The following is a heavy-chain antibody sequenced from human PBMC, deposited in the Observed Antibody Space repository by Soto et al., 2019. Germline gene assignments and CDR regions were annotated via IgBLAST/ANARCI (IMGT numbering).Heavy chain of an antibody. CDR3: AKAGDRSNYGYYFDY. CDR1: GFTFSSYA. CDR2: ISGSGGST. D-gene: IGHD4-4*01. J-gene: IGHJ4*02. V-gene: IGHV3-23*01. Sequence: GGSLRLSCAASGFTFSSYAMSWVRQAPGKGLEWVSAISGSGGSTYYADSVKGRFTIPRDNSKNTLYLQMNSLRVEDTAVYYCAKAGDRSNYGYYFDYWGQGTLVTVSS.